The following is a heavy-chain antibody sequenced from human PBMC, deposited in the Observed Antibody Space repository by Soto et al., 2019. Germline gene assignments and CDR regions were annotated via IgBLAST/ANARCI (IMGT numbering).Heavy chain of an antibody. Sequence: ASVKVSCKASGGTFSSYAISWVRQAPGQGLEWMGGIIPIFGTANYAQKFQGRVTITADESTSTAYMGLSSLRSEDTAVYYCARSEVRDIVVVPAAFDYWGQGTLVTVSS. CDR2: IIPIFGTA. J-gene: IGHJ4*02. D-gene: IGHD2-2*01. CDR1: GGTFSSYA. CDR3: ARSEVRDIVVVPAAFDY. V-gene: IGHV1-69*13.